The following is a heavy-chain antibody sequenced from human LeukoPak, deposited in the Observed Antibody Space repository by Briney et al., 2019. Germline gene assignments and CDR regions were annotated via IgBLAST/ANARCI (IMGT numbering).Heavy chain of an antibody. D-gene: IGHD3-10*01. CDR3: ATWYYYGSGTNSGAW. CDR1: GYTFTDYN. CDR2: IKPSGGNT. V-gene: IGHV1-46*01. J-gene: IGHJ4*02. Sequence: GASVKVSCKTSGYTFTDYNLHWVRQAPGQRLEWMGIIKPSGGNTGYAQKFQGRVTMTRNTSISTAYMELSSLRSEDTAVYYCATWYYYGSGTNSGAWWGQGTLVTVSS.